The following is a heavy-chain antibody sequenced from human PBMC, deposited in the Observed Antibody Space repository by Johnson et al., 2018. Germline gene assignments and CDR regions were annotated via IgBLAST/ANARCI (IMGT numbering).Heavy chain of an antibody. Sequence: QVQLVQSGAEVKKPGSSVKVSCKASGGTFSSYAISWVRQAPGQGLEWMGGIIPIFGTTNYAQKFQGRVTITADESTSTAYMELSSLRSEDTAVYYGAKDDGLLVTMVKGMDVWGQGTTVTVSS. CDR2: IIPIFGTT. J-gene: IGHJ6*02. CDR1: GGTFSSYA. D-gene: IGHD3-10*01. CDR3: AKDDGLLVTMVKGMDV. V-gene: IGHV1-69*01.